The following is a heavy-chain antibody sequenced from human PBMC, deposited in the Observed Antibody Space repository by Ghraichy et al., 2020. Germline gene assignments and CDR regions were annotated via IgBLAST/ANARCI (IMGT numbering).Heavy chain of an antibody. CDR3: ARDPGYCSGGRCYLEQFDY. J-gene: IGHJ4*01. V-gene: IGHV3-21*01. CDR2: ISSSSSYI. Sequence: GGSLRLSCAASGFTFSSYRMNWVRQAPGKGLEWVSFISSSSSYIEYADSVKGRFTISRDNAKNSLYLQMNRLRAEDTAVYYCARDPGYCSGGRCYLEQFDYWGHGTLVTVSS. D-gene: IGHD2-15*01. CDR1: GFTFSSYR.